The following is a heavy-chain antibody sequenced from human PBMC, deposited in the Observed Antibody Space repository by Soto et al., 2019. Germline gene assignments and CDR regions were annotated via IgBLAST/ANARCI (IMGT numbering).Heavy chain of an antibody. V-gene: IGHV3-48*01. Sequence: GGSLRLSCAASGFTFSSYSMNWVRQAPGKGLEWVSYISSSSSTIYYADSVKGRFTIPRDNAKNSLYLQMNSLRAEDTAGYYWARDGYCSSTSCYLYYYYMDVWGKGTTVTVSS. J-gene: IGHJ6*03. CDR1: GFTFSSYS. D-gene: IGHD2-2*03. CDR3: ARDGYCSSTSCYLYYYYMDV. CDR2: ISSSSSTI.